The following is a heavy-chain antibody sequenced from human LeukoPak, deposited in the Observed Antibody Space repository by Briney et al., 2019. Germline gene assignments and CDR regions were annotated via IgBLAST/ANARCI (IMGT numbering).Heavy chain of an antibody. J-gene: IGHJ6*02. CDR3: ALARSEYHYGMDV. CDR1: GDSVSSISVA. CDR2: TYYRSKWYN. V-gene: IGHV6-1*01. Sequence: SQTLSLTCAISGDSVSSISVAWNWIRQSPSRGLEWLGRTYYRSKWYNEYAVSVKGRININPDPSKNQFSLQRNSVTPEDTAVYYCALARSEYHYGMDVWGQGATVTVSS.